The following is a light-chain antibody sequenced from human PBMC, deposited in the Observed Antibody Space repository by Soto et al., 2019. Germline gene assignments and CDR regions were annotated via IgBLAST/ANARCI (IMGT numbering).Light chain of an antibody. J-gene: IGKJ2*01. V-gene: IGKV3-20*01. CDR2: GAS. CDR1: QSVVGNY. Sequence: EIVLTQSPGTLSLSPGERATLSCRASQSVVGNYLACFQQKPVQSPRLLIHGASSSPTVIPYMFIGSGSGTDFTLTISGLEPEDFAVFYCPQYGSSPFTFGQGTKLEIK. CDR3: PQYGSSPFT.